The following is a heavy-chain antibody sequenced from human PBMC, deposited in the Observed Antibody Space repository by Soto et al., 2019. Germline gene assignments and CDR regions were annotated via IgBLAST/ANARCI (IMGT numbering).Heavy chain of an antibody. V-gene: IGHV1-3*01. CDR2: INAGNGNT. CDR1: GYTFTSYA. D-gene: IGHD6-6*01. J-gene: IGHJ3*02. CDR3: ARFYSSSFAFDI. Sequence: ASVKVSCKASGYTFTSYAMHWVRQAPGQRLEWMGWINAGNGNTKYSQKFQGRVTSTRDTSASTAYMELSSLRSEDTAVYYCARFYSSSFAFDIWGQGTMVTVSS.